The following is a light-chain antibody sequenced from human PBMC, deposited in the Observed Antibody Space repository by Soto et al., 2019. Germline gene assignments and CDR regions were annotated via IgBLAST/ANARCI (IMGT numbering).Light chain of an antibody. CDR2: RNN. CDR1: SSNIGSNY. J-gene: IGLJ2*01. V-gene: IGLV1-47*01. CDR3: AAWDDSLSGVV. Sequence: QSVLTQPPSASGTPGQRVTISCSGSSSNIGSNYVYWYQQLPGTVPQLLIYRNNERPSGVPDRFSGSKSGTSASLAISGLRSEDEADYYCAAWDDSLSGVVFGGGTQLNVL.